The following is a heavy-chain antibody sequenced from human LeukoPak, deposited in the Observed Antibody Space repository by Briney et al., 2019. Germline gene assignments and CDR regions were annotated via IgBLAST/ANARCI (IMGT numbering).Heavy chain of an antibody. J-gene: IGHJ4*02. Sequence: GGSLRLSCEASGFTFSSYGIHWVRQAPGKGLEWVAVVWYDGSEKYYADSVKGRFTISRDNSKNTLYLQMNSLRAEDTAIYYCARDRGVPDYYFDQWGQGTLVTVSS. CDR2: VWYDGSEK. CDR3: ARDRGVPDYYFDQ. D-gene: IGHD1-26*01. CDR1: GFTFSSYG. V-gene: IGHV3-33*01.